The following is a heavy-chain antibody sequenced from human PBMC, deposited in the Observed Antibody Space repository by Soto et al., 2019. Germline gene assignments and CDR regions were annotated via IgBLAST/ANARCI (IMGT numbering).Heavy chain of an antibody. CDR3: AKDSGELGRASGY. V-gene: IGHV3-23*01. Sequence: GVSLRLSCAASGFTFSSYAMSWVRQAPGKGLEWVSAISGSGGSTYYADSVKGRFTISRDNSKNTLYLQMNSLRAEDTAVYYCAKDSGELGRASGYWGQGTLVTVSS. CDR1: GFTFSSYA. J-gene: IGHJ4*02. CDR2: ISGSGGST. D-gene: IGHD7-27*01.